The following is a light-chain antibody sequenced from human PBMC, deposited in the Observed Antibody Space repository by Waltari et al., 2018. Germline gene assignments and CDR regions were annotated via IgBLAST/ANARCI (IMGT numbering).Light chain of an antibody. CDR2: GAS. J-gene: IGKJ4*01. Sequence: EIVVTQSPVTLSVSPGERVTLSCRASQGVHDNLAWYQQKPGQAPRLLISGASTRATGVPARFRGSGSGTDFTLTITSLQSEDSALYYCQQYNRWPPLTFGGGTKVEIK. CDR1: QGVHDN. CDR3: QQYNRWPPLT. V-gene: IGKV3-15*01.